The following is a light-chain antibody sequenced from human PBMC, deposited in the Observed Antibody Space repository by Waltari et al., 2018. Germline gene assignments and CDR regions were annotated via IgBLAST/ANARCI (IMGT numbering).Light chain of an antibody. CDR1: ASNIGNNV. CDR3: AAWDDSLNGRWV. Sequence: QSVLTQPPSASGTPGQGVTISCSGGASNIGNNVVNWYQQVPGKAPKLLIYRSDRRPAGVPDRFSGSKSGPSASLAISGLQSEDEADYYCAAWDDSLNGRWVFGGGTKVTVL. J-gene: IGLJ3*02. CDR2: RSD. V-gene: IGLV1-44*01.